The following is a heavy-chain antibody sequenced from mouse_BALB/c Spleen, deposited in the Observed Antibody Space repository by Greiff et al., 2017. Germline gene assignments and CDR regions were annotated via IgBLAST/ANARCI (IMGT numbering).Heavy chain of an antibody. D-gene: IGHD2-3*01. Sequence: EVQRVESGAELVKPGASVKLSCTASGFNIKDTYMHWVKQRPEQGLEWIGRIDPANGNTKYDPKFQGKATITADTSSNTAYLQLSSLTSEDTAVYYCARDDGAHWGQGTLVTVSA. V-gene: IGHV14-3*02. CDR1: GFNIKDTY. CDR2: IDPANGNT. J-gene: IGHJ3*01. CDR3: ARDDGAH.